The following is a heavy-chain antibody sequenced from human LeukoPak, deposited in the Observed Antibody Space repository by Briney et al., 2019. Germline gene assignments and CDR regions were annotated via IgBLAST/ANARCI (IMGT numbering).Heavy chain of an antibody. CDR3: AKDHTPISNYDSYGMDV. CDR2: ISGSGGST. Sequence: GGSLRLSCAASGFTFSGYAMSWVRQASGKGLEWVSAISGSGGSTYYADSVKGRFTISRDSSKNTLYLQMNSLRAEDTAVYYCAKDHTPISNYDSYGMDVWGQGTTVTVSS. D-gene: IGHD2-15*01. V-gene: IGHV3-23*01. CDR1: GFTFSGYA. J-gene: IGHJ6*02.